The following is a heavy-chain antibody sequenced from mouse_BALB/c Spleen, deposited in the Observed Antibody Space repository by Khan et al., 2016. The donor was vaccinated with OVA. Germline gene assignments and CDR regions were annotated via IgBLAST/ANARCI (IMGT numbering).Heavy chain of an antibody. CDR1: GYTFTSNT. CDR3: ARRTTGYTMDS. V-gene: IGHV1-4*01. D-gene: IGHD2-14*01. Sequence: QVQLQQSGAELARPGASVRMSCKASGYTFTSNTMHWLKQRPGQGLEWIGYINPRSGYTNYNQNFKDKATLTADKSSSTAYMQLSSLTSEDSAVYYCARRTTGYTMDSWGQGTSVTVSS. CDR2: INPRSGYT. J-gene: IGHJ4*01.